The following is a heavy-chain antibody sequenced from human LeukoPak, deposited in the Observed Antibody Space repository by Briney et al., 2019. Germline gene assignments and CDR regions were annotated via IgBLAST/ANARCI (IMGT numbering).Heavy chain of an antibody. J-gene: IGHJ4*02. CDR1: GASISSYY. V-gene: IGHV4-59*08. CDR2: IYYSGTT. D-gene: IGHD2-15*01. CDR3: ARSVAATLFDY. Sequence: SETLSLTCTVSGASISSYYWSWIRQTPGKGLEWIGNIYYSGTTNYNPSLKSRVTMSVDTSKNQFSLKLSSVTAADTAVYYCARSVAATLFDYWGQGTLVTVSS.